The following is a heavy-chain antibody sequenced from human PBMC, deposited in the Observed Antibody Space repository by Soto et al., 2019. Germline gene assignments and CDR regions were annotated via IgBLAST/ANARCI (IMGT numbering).Heavy chain of an antibody. Sequence: EVKLLQSGGGVVPPGGSLRLSCATSGFTFNTYPMTWLRQAPGKGLEWVSSISSTAGKTSSYADSVKGRFAISRDFSVNTVYLEMDNLRVDDTAVYFCAKGVLSFHYGMEVWGQGTTVTVSS. J-gene: IGHJ6*02. V-gene: IGHV3-23*01. CDR2: ISSTAGKTS. CDR1: GFTFNTYP. CDR3: AKGVLSFHYGMEV. D-gene: IGHD3-10*01.